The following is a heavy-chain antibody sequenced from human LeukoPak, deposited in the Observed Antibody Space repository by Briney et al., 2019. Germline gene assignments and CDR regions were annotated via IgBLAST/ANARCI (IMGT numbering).Heavy chain of an antibody. CDR2: ISGSGGST. CDR1: GFTFSSYA. J-gene: IGHJ5*02. D-gene: IGHD4-11*01. CDR3: AKRQGDYSNNNWFDP. V-gene: IGHV3-23*01. Sequence: QPGGSLRLSCAASGFTFSSYAMSWVRQAPGKGLEWVSAISGSGGSTYYADSVKGLFTISRDNSKNTLYLQMNSLRAEDTAVYYCAKRQGDYSNNNWFDPWGQGTLVTVSS.